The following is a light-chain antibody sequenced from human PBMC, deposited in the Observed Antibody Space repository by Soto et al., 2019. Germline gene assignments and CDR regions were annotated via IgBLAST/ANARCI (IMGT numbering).Light chain of an antibody. CDR3: MHGTHSPMT. CDR1: QSLVYSDGNTY. CDR2: KVS. V-gene: IGKV2-30*01. J-gene: IGKJ2*01. Sequence: DVVMTQSPLSLPVTLGQPASISCRSSQSLVYSDGNTYLTWLQQGPGQSPRRLIYKVSNRDSRVADRFSAGGSGTDFSLNISRVEAEDLGVHYCMHGTHSPMTFGQGTKLEIK.